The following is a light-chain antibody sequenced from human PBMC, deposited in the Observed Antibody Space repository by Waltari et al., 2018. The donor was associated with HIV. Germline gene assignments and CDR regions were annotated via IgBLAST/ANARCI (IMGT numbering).Light chain of an antibody. Sequence: ELVLTQTPGTLSLSPGESATLSYRASQSVNSSNLAWYQQKPGQAPRLLIYGASNRATGIPDMFRGSASGTEFTLSINTVEPEDFVLYFCQQFGSSRFTFGPGTKVDF. J-gene: IGKJ3*01. CDR2: GAS. CDR3: QQFGSSRFT. V-gene: IGKV3-20*01. CDR1: QSVNSSN.